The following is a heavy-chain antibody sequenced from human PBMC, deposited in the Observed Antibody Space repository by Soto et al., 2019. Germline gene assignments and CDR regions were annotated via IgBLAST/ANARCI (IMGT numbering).Heavy chain of an antibody. J-gene: IGHJ4*02. V-gene: IGHV1-69*06. CDR3: ARAGNYYDSRRLDY. CDR2: IIPIFGTA. Sequence: SVKVSCKASGGTFSSYAISWVRQAPGQGLEWMGGIIPIFGTANYAQKFQGRVTITADKSTSTAYMELSSLRSEDTAVYYCARAGNYYDSRRLDYWGQGTLVTVSS. D-gene: IGHD3-22*01. CDR1: GGTFSSYA.